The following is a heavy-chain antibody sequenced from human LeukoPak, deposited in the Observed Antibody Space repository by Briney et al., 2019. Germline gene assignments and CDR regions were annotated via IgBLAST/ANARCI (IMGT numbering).Heavy chain of an antibody. CDR2: MNPNSGNT. D-gene: IGHD3-22*01. CDR1: GYTFTSYD. Sequence: ASVKVSCKASGYTFTSYDINWVRQATGQGLEWMGWMNPNSGNTGYAQKFQGRVTITMDTSISTAYMELSSLRSEDTAVYYCARGYYYDSSGYYPSGWFDPWGQGTLVTVSS. V-gene: IGHV1-8*03. CDR3: ARGYYYDSSGYYPSGWFDP. J-gene: IGHJ5*02.